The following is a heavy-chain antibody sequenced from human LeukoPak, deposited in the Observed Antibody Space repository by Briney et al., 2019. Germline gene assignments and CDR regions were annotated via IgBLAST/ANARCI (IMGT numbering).Heavy chain of an antibody. D-gene: IGHD2-21*01. CDR1: GFKFETYN. Sequence: GGTLRLSCAASGFKFETYNFNWVRQAPGKGLEWVATIRSYSSYIHYGDSVKGRFTISRDDAKKSLYLQMNSLRAEDTAVYFCARYSEVYYYVDVWGTGTTVTVSS. V-gene: IGHV3-21*01. CDR3: ARYSEVYYYVDV. J-gene: IGHJ6*03. CDR2: IRSYSSYI.